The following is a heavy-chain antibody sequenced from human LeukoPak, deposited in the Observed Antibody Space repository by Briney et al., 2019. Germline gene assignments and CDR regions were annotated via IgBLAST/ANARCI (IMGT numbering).Heavy chain of an antibody. CDR3: ARHVAARRDYYYGMDV. V-gene: IGHV3-23*01. CDR2: ISGSGGST. CDR1: GFTFSSYA. Sequence: HGGSLRLSCADSGFTFSSYAMSWVRQAPGKGLEWVSAISGSGGSTYYADSVKGRFTISRDNSKNTLYLQMNSLRAEDTAVYYCARHVAARRDYYYGMDVWGQGTTVTVSS. D-gene: IGHD6-6*01. J-gene: IGHJ6*02.